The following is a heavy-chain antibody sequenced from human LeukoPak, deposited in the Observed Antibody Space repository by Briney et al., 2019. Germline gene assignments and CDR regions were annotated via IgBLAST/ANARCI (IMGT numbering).Heavy chain of an antibody. CDR2: INHNSGAT. CDR3: ASQVLTDYYFDS. J-gene: IGHJ4*02. CDR1: GNTFTGHY. Sequence: ASVKVSCKPSGNTFTGHYIHWVRQAPGQGLERMGWINHNSGATDYAQKFQGRVTMTSDTSISTAYVELSRLRSDDTAVYYCASQVLTDYYFDSWGQGTLLTVSS. D-gene: IGHD2-21*02. V-gene: IGHV1-2*02.